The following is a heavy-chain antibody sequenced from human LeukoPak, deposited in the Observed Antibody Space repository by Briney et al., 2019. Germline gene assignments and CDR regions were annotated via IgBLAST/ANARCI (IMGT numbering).Heavy chain of an antibody. D-gene: IGHD3/OR15-3a*01. CDR1: GGTFSSYA. CDR2: VIPIFGTA. J-gene: IGHJ4*02. V-gene: IGHV1-69*06. CDR3: ARLEGLDGDY. Sequence: ASVKVSCKASGGTFSSYAISWVRQAPGQGLEWMGGVIPIFGTANYAQKFQGRVTITADKSTSTAYMELSRLRSDDTAVYYCARLEGLDGDYWGQGTLVTVSS.